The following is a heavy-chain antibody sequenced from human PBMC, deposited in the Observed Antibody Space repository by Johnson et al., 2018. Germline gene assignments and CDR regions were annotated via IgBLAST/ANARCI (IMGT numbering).Heavy chain of an antibody. V-gene: IGHV3-30*18. D-gene: IGHD4/OR15-4a*01. Sequence: QEGLGEAGGGVVQPGRSLRLSCAASGFTFSNFGMHWVRQAPGKGLEWVAVIGNAGSYEYYTDAVKGRFTISRDNSKKTLYLQMNSLRPEDTAAYYCAKDRPGFKRTMDYWGQGTLVTVSS. CDR1: GFTFSNFG. J-gene: IGHJ4*02. CDR2: IGNAGSYE. CDR3: AKDRPGFKRTMDY.